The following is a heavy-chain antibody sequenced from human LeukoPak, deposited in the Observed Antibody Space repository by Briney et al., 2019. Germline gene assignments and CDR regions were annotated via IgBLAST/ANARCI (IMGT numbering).Heavy chain of an antibody. J-gene: IGHJ4*02. CDR3: ARVIATTSTRLDY. CDR2: INPNSGGT. CDR1: GYTFTDYY. V-gene: IGHV1-2*02. Sequence: ASVKLSCKASGYTFTDYYMHWVRQAPGQGLEWMGWINPNSGGTNYAQNFQGRVTITRDTSISTAYMQLSRLRSDDTAMCYCARVIATTSTRLDYWGQGALVTVSS. D-gene: IGHD1-26*01.